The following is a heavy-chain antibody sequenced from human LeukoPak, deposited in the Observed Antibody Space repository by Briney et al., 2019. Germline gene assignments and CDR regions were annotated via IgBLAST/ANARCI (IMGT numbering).Heavy chain of an antibody. Sequence: SVKVSCKASGGTFSSYAISWVRQAPGQRLEWMGGIIPIFGTANYAQKFQGRVTITADESTSTAYMELSSLRSEDTAVYYCARGGDCSGGSCYDPFDYWGQGTLVTVSS. J-gene: IGHJ4*02. D-gene: IGHD2-15*01. CDR3: ARGGDCSGGSCYDPFDY. CDR1: GGTFSSYA. CDR2: IIPIFGTA. V-gene: IGHV1-69*13.